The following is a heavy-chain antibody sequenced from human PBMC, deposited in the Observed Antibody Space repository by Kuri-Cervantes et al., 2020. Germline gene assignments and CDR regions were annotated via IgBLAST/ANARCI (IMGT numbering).Heavy chain of an antibody. D-gene: IGHD6-19*01. V-gene: IGHV1-2*02. CDR2: INPKSGGT. J-gene: IGHJ6*02. Sequence: ASVKVSCKATGYTFTGYYMHWVRQAPGQGLEWMGWINPKSGGTNYAQKFQGRVTMTRDTSTSTAYMELSRLRSDDTAVYYCARGVKSNVWWSMDVWGQGTTVTVSS. CDR1: GYTFTGYY. CDR3: ARGVKSNVWWSMDV.